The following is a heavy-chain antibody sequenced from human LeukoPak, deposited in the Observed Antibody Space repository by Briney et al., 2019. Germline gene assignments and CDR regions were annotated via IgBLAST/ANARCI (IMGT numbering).Heavy chain of an antibody. CDR3: ASQQYPYYYYGMDV. V-gene: IGHV3-66*04. J-gene: IGHJ6*02. Sequence: PGGSLRLSCAASGFTVSSNYTSWVRQAPGKGLEWVSVIYSGGSTYYADSVKGRFTISRDNSKNTLYLQMNSLRAEDTAVYYCASQQYPYYYYGMDVWGQGTTVTVSS. CDR2: IYSGGST. D-gene: IGHD2-2*01. CDR1: GFTVSSNY.